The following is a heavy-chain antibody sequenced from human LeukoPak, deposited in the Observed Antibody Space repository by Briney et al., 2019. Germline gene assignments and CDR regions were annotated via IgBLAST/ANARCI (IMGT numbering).Heavy chain of an antibody. CDR1: GYTVSSYD. CDR2: MNTNSGNT. Sequence: ASVNVSRKASGYTVSSYDINGVRQATGQGLEWMGWMNTNSGNTGYAQKFQGRVTMTRNTSISTAYMELSSLRSEDTAVYYCASMVGVVSAPWGQGTLVTVSS. D-gene: IGHD1-26*01. CDR3: ASMVGVVSAP. V-gene: IGHV1-8*01. J-gene: IGHJ5*02.